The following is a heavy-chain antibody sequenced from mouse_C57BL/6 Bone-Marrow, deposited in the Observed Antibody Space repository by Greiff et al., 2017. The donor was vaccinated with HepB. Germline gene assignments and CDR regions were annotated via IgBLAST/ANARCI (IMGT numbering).Heavy chain of an antibody. CDR3: ARTYYSNYGFAY. J-gene: IGHJ3*01. V-gene: IGHV1-76*01. D-gene: IGHD2-5*01. CDR2: IYPGSGNT. Sequence: QVQLQHSGAELVRPGASVKLSCKASGYTFTDYYINWVKQRPGQGLEWIARIYPGSGNTYYNEKFKGKATLTAEKSSSTAYMQLSSLTSEDSAVYFCARTYYSNYGFAYWGQGTLVTVSA. CDR1: GYTFTDYY.